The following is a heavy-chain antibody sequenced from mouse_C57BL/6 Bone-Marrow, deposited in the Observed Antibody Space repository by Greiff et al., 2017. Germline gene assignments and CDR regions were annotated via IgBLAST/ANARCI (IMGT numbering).Heavy chain of an antibody. J-gene: IGHJ3*01. CDR3: ARIGPLLRGFAY. CDR1: GFSLTSYG. CDR2: IWGDGST. Sequence: QVQLQQSGPGLVAPSQSLSITCTVSGFSLTSYGVSWVRQPPGKGLEWLGVIWGDGSTNYHSALISRLSISTDNSKSHVFLKLNSLQTDDTATSYCARIGPLLRGFAYWGQGTLVTVSA. D-gene: IGHD1-2*01. V-gene: IGHV2-3*01.